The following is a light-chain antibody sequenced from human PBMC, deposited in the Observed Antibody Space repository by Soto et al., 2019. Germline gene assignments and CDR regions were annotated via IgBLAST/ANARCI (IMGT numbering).Light chain of an antibody. CDR1: QGISSA. J-gene: IGKJ5*01. CDR3: QQFKSYPRT. Sequence: AIQLTQSPSSLSASVGDRVTITCRASQGISSALAWYQQKPGKAPKLLIYDASSLESGVPSRFSGSGSGTDFTLTISSLQPEEFATYYCQQFKSYPRTFGQGKRLE. V-gene: IGKV1-13*02. CDR2: DAS.